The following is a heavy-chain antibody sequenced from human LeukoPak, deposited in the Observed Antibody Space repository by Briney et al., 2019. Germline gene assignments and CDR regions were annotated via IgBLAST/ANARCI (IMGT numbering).Heavy chain of an antibody. Sequence: PGGSLRLSCAASGFTFDDYAMHWVRQAPGKGLEWVSGISWNSGSIGYADSVKGRFTISRDNAKNSLYLQMNGLRAEDTALYYCAKGGDYDFWSGQPDYWGQGTLVTVSS. CDR2: ISWNSGSI. J-gene: IGHJ4*02. V-gene: IGHV3-9*01. D-gene: IGHD3-3*01. CDR3: AKGGDYDFWSGQPDY. CDR1: GFTFDDYA.